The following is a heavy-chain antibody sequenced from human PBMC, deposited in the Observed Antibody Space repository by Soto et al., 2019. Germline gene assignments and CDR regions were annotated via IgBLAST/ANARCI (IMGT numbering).Heavy chain of an antibody. J-gene: IGHJ4*02. V-gene: IGHV1-2*02. CDR3: AYPAGHHYVWIVYSI. Sequence: ASVKVSCKASGYTFTDYFIHWVRQAPGQGLEFLGWIHPNSGDTNFAPKFHDRVTMSRDMSITTAYMELTSLRSDDAAVYYCAYPAGHHYVWIVYSIWVQGTLVTVSS. CDR2: IHPNSGDT. D-gene: IGHD3-10*02. CDR1: GYTFTDYF.